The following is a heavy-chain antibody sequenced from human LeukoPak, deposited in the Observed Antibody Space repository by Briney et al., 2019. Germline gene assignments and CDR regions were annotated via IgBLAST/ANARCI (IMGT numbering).Heavy chain of an antibody. D-gene: IGHD3-10*01. Sequence: GGSLRLSCAASGFTFSSYGMHWVRQAPGKGLEWVAIISYDGSNKFYADSVKGRFTISRDNSKNTLHLQMNSLRAEDTAVYYCAKSPGVLLWFGSFDYWGQGTLVTVSS. CDR2: ISYDGSNK. CDR1: GFTFSSYG. V-gene: IGHV3-30*18. J-gene: IGHJ4*02. CDR3: AKSPGVLLWFGSFDY.